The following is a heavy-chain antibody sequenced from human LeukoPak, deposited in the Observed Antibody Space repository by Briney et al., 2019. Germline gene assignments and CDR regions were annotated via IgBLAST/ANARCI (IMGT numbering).Heavy chain of an antibody. V-gene: IGHV1-18*01. CDR1: GYTFTSYG. Sequence: ASVKVSCTASGYTFTSYGISWVRQAPGQGLEWMGWISADNGDTNSAQNLQGRVTLTTDTSTSTAYMELRSLRSDDTAVYYCASGSYYFDYLGQGTLVTVSS. D-gene: IGHD3-10*01. J-gene: IGHJ4*02. CDR2: ISADNGDT. CDR3: ASGSYYFDY.